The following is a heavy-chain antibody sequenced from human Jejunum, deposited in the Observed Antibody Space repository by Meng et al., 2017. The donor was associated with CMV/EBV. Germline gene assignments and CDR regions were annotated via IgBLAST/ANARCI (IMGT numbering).Heavy chain of an antibody. CDR1: GYIFTDYY. CDR3: AKEGVLYGMDV. Sequence: KSSGYIFTDYYIPWVRQAPGQGLEWMALINPSGYNTNYTQKFQGRITVTRDTSTRTVYMELNNLTFEDTAVYYCAKEGVLYGMDVWGQGTTVTVSS. D-gene: IGHD4/OR15-4a*01. J-gene: IGHJ6*02. CDR2: INPSGYNT. V-gene: IGHV1-46*01.